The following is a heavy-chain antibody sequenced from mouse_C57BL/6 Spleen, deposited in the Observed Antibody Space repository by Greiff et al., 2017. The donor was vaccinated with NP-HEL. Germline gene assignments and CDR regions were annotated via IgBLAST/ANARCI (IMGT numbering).Heavy chain of an antibody. D-gene: IGHD2-1*01. Sequence: QVQLQQSGAELVKPGASVKLSCKASGYTFTEYTIHWVKQRSGQGLEWIGWFYPGSGSIKYNEKFKDKSTLTADKSSSTVYMELSRLTSEDSAVYFCARHEEGDYGNYAWFAYWGQGTLVTVSA. V-gene: IGHV1-62-2*01. CDR2: FYPGSGSI. CDR3: ARHEEGDYGNYAWFAY. CDR1: GYTFTEYT. J-gene: IGHJ3*01.